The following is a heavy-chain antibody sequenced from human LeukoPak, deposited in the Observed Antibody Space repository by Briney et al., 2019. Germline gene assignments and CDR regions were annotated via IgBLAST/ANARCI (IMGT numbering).Heavy chain of an antibody. J-gene: IGHJ6*02. CDR3: ARAPVGWNDVWGNYYYYGMDV. CDR1: GYTFTSYY. V-gene: IGHV1-46*01. CDR2: INPSGGST. Sequence: ASVKVSCKASGYTFTSYYMHWVRQAPGQGLEWMGIINPSGGSTSYAQKFQGRVTMTRDTSTSTVYMELSSLRSEDTAVYYCARAPVGWNDVWGNYYYYGMDVWGQGTTVTVSS. D-gene: IGHD1-1*01.